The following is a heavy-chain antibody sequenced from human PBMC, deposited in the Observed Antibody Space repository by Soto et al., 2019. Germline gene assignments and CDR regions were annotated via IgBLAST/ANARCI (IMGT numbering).Heavy chain of an antibody. CDR2: IYYSGST. J-gene: IGHJ6*03. CDR3: ARGYYDFWSGCYMDV. Sequence: SETLSLTCTVSGGSISSYYWSWIRQPPGKGLEWIGYIYYSGSTNYNPSLKSRVTISVDTSKNQFSPKLSSVTAADTAVYYCARGYYDFWSGCYMDVWGKGTTVTVSS. D-gene: IGHD3-3*01. V-gene: IGHV4-59*01. CDR1: GGSISSYY.